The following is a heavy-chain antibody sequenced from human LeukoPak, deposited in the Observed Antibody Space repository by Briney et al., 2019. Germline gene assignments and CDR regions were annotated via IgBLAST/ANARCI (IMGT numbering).Heavy chain of an antibody. Sequence: PSETLSLTCTVAGGSISSGAYYWSWIRQPPGKCLEWIAYMYYSSSTYYNPSLKSRVTMSADTSKNQLSLKLSSVTAADTAVYYCARPYYYDSRIDPWGQGILVTVSS. CDR3: ARPYYYDSRIDP. D-gene: IGHD3-22*01. CDR2: MYYSSST. J-gene: IGHJ5*02. V-gene: IGHV4-30-4*01. CDR1: GGSISSGAYY.